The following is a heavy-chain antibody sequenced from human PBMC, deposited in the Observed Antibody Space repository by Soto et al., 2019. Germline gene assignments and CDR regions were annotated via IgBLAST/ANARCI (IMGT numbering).Heavy chain of an antibody. CDR1: GYSFTRYW. D-gene: IGHD6-19*01. Sequence: PGESLKISCTGSGYSFTRYWIGWVRQMPGKGLEWMGIIYPGDSDTRYSPSFQGQVTISADKSISTAYLQWSSLKASDTAMYYCARHQPLGVAGYYYYYMDVWGKGTTVTVSS. J-gene: IGHJ6*03. CDR2: IYPGDSDT. CDR3: ARHQPLGVAGYYYYYMDV. V-gene: IGHV5-51*01.